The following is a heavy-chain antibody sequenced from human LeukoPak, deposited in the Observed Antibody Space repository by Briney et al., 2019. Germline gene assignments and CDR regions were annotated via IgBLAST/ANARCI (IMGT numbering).Heavy chain of an antibody. CDR2: IKLDADED. D-gene: IGHD6-19*01. CDR3: ARDSAGFDH. V-gene: IGHV3-7*01. J-gene: IGHJ5*02. Sequence: GGSLRLSCAASGFSFTTFWVSWVRQAPGKGLEWVATIKLDADEDYYVDSVKGRFTISRDNAKNSLYLQMNSLRAEDTAVYYCARDSAGFDHWGQGTLVTVSS. CDR1: GFSFTTFW.